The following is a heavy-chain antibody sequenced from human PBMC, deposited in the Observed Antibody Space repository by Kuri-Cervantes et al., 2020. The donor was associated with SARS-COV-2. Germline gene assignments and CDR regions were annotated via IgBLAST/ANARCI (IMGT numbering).Heavy chain of an antibody. Sequence: GESLKIPCAASGFTVSSNYMSWVRQAPGKGLEWVSVIYSDSSTYYADSVKGRFTISRDNSKNTLYLQINSLRAEDTAVYYCAKVTLVTSVIVVVEAYFDYWGQGTLVTVSS. CDR2: IYSDSST. D-gene: IGHD3-22*01. V-gene: IGHV3-66*01. CDR1: GFTVSSNY. CDR3: AKVTLVTSVIVVVEAYFDY. J-gene: IGHJ4*02.